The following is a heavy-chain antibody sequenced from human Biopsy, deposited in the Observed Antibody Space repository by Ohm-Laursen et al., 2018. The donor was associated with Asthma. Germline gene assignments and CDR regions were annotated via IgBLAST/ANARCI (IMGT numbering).Heavy chain of an antibody. J-gene: IGHJ2*01. CDR3: ARAVSSSSYWYFDL. CDR1: GDAMSTSGSY. D-gene: IGHD6-6*01. V-gene: IGHV4-39*02. CDR2: IYYSGRT. Sequence: GTLSLTCIVSGDAMSTSGSYWGWIRQSPGKGLEWIGSIYYSGRTYYNPSLKIRVTISADTSKNHFSLKVTSVTAADTAVYYCARAVSSSSYWYFDLWGRGDLVTVSS.